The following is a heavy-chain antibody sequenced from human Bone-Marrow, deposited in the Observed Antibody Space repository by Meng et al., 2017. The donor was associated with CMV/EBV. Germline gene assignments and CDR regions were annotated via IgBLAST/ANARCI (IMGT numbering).Heavy chain of an antibody. D-gene: IGHD3-16*01. CDR2: ISGSADTT. Sequence: GESLKISCAGSRFTFGNYAMTWVRQAPGKGLEWVSSISGSADTTYYADFVKGRFTISRDNSKNTLYLQMNSLSVEDTAVYYCARYYPNLWVPQFDYCGQGTLVTVSS. V-gene: IGHV3-23*01. CDR1: RFTFGNYA. J-gene: IGHJ4*02. CDR3: ARYYPNLWVPQFDY.